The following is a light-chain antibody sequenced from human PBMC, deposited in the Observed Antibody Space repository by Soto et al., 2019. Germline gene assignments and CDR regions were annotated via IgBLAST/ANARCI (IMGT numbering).Light chain of an antibody. CDR1: QSISSY. CDR2: AAS. Sequence: DIQMTQSPSSLSASVGDRVTITCRASQSISSYLNWYQQKPGKAPKLLIYAASSLQSGVPSRFSGSGSGTDFTLTISRLQPEEFATYYCQRSYSTPFTFGQGTKLEI. V-gene: IGKV1-39*01. J-gene: IGKJ2*01. CDR3: QRSYSTPFT.